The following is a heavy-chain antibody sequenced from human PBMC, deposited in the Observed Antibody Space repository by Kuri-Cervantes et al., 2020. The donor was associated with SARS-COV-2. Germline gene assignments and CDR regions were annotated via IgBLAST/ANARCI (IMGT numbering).Heavy chain of an antibody. J-gene: IGHJ4*02. D-gene: IGHD3-10*02. CDR3: AKVFGVGSNIKYFDS. CDR2: ITWDGGST. Sequence: GGSLRLSCAASGFTLDDYGMYWVRQTPGMGLEWVSCITWDGGSTFYADSVKGRFTMSRDSSKNSLYLQMNSLRVEDTALYYCAKVFGVGSNIKYFDSWGQGTVVTVSS. CDR1: GFTLDDYG. V-gene: IGHV3-43D*03.